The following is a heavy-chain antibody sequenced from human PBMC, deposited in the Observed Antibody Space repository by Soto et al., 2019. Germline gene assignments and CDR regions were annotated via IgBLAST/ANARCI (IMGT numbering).Heavy chain of an antibody. CDR3: TRHIWGSGSYSIY. V-gene: IGHV3-73*01. J-gene: IGHJ4*02. CDR2: IRSKANSYAT. CDR1: GFTFSGSA. D-gene: IGHD1-26*01. Sequence: GGSLRLSCAASGFTFSGSAMHWVRQASGKGLEWVGRIRSKANSYATAYAASVKGRFTISRDDSKNTAYLQMNRLQTEDTAVYYCTRHIWGSGSYSIYWGQGTLVTVSS.